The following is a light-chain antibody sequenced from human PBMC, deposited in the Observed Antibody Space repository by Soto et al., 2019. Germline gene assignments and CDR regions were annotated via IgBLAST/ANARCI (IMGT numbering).Light chain of an antibody. V-gene: IGKV3-20*01. J-gene: IGKJ5*01. CDR3: QQYGSSPRIS. Sequence: EIVLTQSPGTLSLSPGERATLSCRASQSVSSSYLAWYQQKPGQAPRLFIYAASIRATGIPDRFSGSGSGTDFTLTISRLEPEDFALYYCQQYGSSPRISFGQGTRLEN. CDR2: AAS. CDR1: QSVSSSY.